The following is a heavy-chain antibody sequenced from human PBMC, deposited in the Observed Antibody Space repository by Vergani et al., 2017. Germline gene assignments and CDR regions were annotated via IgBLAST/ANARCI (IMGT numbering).Heavy chain of an antibody. CDR3: AGCSGGSCYSVLAFDI. Sequence: QVQLQESGPGLVKPSETLSLTCTVSGGSISSYYWSWIRQPPGKGLEWIGYIYYSGSTNYNPSLKSRVTISVDTSKNQFSLKLSSVTAADTAVYYCAGCSGGSCYSVLAFDIWGQGTMVTVSS. CDR1: GGSISSYY. D-gene: IGHD2-15*01. CDR2: IYYSGST. J-gene: IGHJ3*02. V-gene: IGHV4-59*12.